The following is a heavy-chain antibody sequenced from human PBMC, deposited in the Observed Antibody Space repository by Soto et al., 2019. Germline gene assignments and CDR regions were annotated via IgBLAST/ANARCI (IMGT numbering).Heavy chain of an antibody. CDR3: AKDTGAVAGSRLDY. CDR1: GFTFDDYA. V-gene: IGHV3-9*01. CDR2: ISWNSGSI. D-gene: IGHD6-19*01. Sequence: PGGSLRLSCAASGFTFDDYAMHWVRQAPGKGLEWVSGISWNSGSIGYADSVKGRFTISRDNAKNSLYLQMNSLRAEDTALYYCAKDTGAVAGSRLDYWGQGTLVTVSS. J-gene: IGHJ4*02.